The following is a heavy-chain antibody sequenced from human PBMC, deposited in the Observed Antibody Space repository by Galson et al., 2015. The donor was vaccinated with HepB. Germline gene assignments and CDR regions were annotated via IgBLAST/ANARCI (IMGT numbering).Heavy chain of an antibody. CDR1: GFTFSDYY. V-gene: IGHV3-11*01. D-gene: IGHD1-26*01. CDR2: ISRSGRTI. J-gene: IGHJ4*02. Sequence: LRLSCAASGFTFSDYYMSWIRQAPGKGLEWLSYISRSGRTIHYVESVKGRFTTSRDNAKNSLYLEMNSLRDEDTAVYYCARSGDDFDYWGQGTLVTVSS. CDR3: ARSGDDFDY.